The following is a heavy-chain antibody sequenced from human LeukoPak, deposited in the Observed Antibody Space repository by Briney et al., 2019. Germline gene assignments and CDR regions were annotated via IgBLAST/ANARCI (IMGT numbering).Heavy chain of an antibody. CDR1: GGSFSGYY. J-gene: IGHJ3*02. CDR3: ARARVVPAAGDAFDI. V-gene: IGHV4-34*01. Sequence: SETLSLTCAVYGGSFSGYYWSWIRQPPGKGLEWIGEINHSGSTNYNPSLKSRVTLSVDTSKNQFSLKLSSVTAADTAVYYCARARVVPAAGDAFDIWGQGTMVTVSS. D-gene: IGHD2-2*01. CDR2: INHSGST.